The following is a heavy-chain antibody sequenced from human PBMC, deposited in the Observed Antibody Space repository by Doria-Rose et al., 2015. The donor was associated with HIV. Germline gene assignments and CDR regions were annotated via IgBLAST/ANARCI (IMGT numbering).Heavy chain of an antibody. Sequence: QVQLVQSGPVLVKPTETLTLTCTVPGVSLSSPGMGVSWIRQPPGKALEWLANIFPDDERSYNTSLKSRLTISRGTSKSQVVLTMTDMDPVDTATYYCARIKSSRWYHKYYFDFWGQGTLVIVSA. J-gene: IGHJ4*02. D-gene: IGHD6-13*01. CDR3: ARIKSSRWYHKYYFDF. V-gene: IGHV2-26*01. CDR2: IFPDDER. CDR1: GVSLSSPGMG.